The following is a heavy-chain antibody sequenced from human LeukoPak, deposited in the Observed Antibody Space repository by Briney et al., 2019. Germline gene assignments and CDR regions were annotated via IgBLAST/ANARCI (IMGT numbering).Heavy chain of an antibody. D-gene: IGHD3-3*01. V-gene: IGHV4-59*01. CDR2: IYYSGST. CDR3: AISTYYDFWSGYPLDY. J-gene: IGHJ4*02. CDR1: GGSISSYY. Sequence: PSATLSLTCTVSGGSISSYYWSWIRQPPGKGLEWIGYIYYSGSTNYNPSLKSRVTISVDTSKNQFSLKLSSVTAADTAVYYCAISTYYDFWSGYPLDYWGQGTLVTVSS.